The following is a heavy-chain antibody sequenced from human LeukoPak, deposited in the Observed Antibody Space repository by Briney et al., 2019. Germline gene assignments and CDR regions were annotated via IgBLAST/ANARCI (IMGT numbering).Heavy chain of an antibody. V-gene: IGHV3-23*01. CDR2: ISGSGGST. CDR1: GFTFSSYA. Sequence: HPGGSLRLSCAASGFTFSSYAMSWVRQAPGKGLEWVSAISGSGGSTYYADSVKGQFTISRDNSKNTLYLQMNSLRAEDTAVYYCAKEWIAAGHYGMDVWGQGTTVTVSS. CDR3: AKEWIAAGHYGMDV. D-gene: IGHD6-13*01. J-gene: IGHJ6*02.